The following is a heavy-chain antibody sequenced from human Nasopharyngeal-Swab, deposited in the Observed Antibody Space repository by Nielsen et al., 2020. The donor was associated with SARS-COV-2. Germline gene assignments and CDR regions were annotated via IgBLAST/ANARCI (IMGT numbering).Heavy chain of an antibody. CDR3: ARSDSSGWYYFDY. V-gene: IGHV4-31*03. CDR2: IYYSGST. D-gene: IGHD6-19*01. CDR1: GGSISSGGYY. Sequence: SETLSLTCTVSGGSISSGGYYWSWIRQRPGKGLEWIGYIYYSGSTYYNPSLKSRVTISVDTSKNQFSLKLSSVTAADTAVYYCARSDSSGWYYFDYWGQGTLVTVSS. J-gene: IGHJ4*02.